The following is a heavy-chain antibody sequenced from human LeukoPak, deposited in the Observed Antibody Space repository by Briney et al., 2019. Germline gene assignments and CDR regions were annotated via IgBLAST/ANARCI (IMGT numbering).Heavy chain of an antibody. Sequence: SETLSLTCTVYGGSISSYYWSWIRQPPGKGLEWIGYIYYSGSTNYNPSLKSRVTISVDTTKNQFSLKLSSVTAADTAVYYCARMPGEGEAYFDYWGQGTLVTVSS. J-gene: IGHJ4*02. D-gene: IGHD3-16*01. V-gene: IGHV4-59*08. CDR1: GGSISSYY. CDR3: ARMPGEGEAYFDY. CDR2: IYYSGST.